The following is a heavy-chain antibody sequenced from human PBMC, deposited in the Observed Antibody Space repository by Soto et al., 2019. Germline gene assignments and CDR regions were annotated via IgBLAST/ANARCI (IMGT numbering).Heavy chain of an antibody. CDR3: AKDPSRTTTNRNFDF. CDR2: IRGGGGSA. J-gene: IGHJ4*02. CDR1: GFTFSSYA. Sequence: EVQLLESGGGLVQPGGSLRLSCVGSGFTFSSYAMSWVRQAPGKGLEWVSAIRGGGGSAYHADSVKGRFTISRDNSKNTLYLQMNSLRVEDTAVYYCAKDPSRTTTNRNFDFWGQGTLVTVSS. D-gene: IGHD1-26*01. V-gene: IGHV3-23*01.